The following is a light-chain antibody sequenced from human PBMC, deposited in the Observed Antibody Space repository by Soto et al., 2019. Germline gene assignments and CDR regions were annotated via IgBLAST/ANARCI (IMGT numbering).Light chain of an antibody. Sequence: EIVLTQSPATLSLSPGERATLSCRASQSVSSYLAWYQQKPGQAPRLLIYDASNRATGIPARFSGSGSGTDFTPTISSLGPEDFAVYYCQQRSNWPPTLTFGQGTKVEIK. V-gene: IGKV3-11*01. CDR2: DAS. CDR3: QQRSNWPPTLT. J-gene: IGKJ1*01. CDR1: QSVSSY.